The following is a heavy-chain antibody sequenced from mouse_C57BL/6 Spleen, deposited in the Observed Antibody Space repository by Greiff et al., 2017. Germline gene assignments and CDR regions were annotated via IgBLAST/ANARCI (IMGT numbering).Heavy chain of an antibody. CDR2: IYPGDGDT. V-gene: IGHV1-82*01. CDR1: GYAFTSSW. CDR3: AGYYCYFDV. D-gene: IGHD1-1*01. Sequence: VKLMESGPELVKPGASVKISCKASGYAFTSSWMNWVKQRPGKGLEWIGRIYPGDGDTNYNGKFKGKATLTADKSSSTAYMQLSSLTSEDSAVYCCAGYYCYFDVWGKGTTLTVSS. J-gene: IGHJ2*01.